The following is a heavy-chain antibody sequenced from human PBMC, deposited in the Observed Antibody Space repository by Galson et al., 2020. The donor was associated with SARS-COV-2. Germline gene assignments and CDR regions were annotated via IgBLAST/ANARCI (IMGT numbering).Heavy chain of an antibody. CDR1: GFTFTSYG. D-gene: IGHD1-26*01. J-gene: IGHJ6*02. CDR2: ISYDGSNK. Sequence: GESLKISCAASGFTFTSYGMHWVRQAPGKGLEWVALISYDGSNKYYADSVKDRFIISRDDSKNTLFLQMHSLRAEDTAVYYCAKPVGGNYYYGMDVWGQGTTVTVSS. CDR3: AKPVGGNYYYGMDV. V-gene: IGHV3-30*18.